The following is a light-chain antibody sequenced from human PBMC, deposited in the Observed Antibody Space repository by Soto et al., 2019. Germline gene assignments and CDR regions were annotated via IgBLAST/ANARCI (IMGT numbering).Light chain of an antibody. CDR3: SSYTTSTTRV. J-gene: IGLJ3*02. V-gene: IGLV2-14*01. CDR2: DVT. Sequence: QSALTQPASVSGSPGQSITISCTGTSSDVGGYNYVSWYQQHPDRVPKLLIYDVTNRPSGVSNRFSGSKSGNVASQTISGLQAEDEADYYCSSYTTSTTRVFGGGTKLTVL. CDR1: SSDVGGYNY.